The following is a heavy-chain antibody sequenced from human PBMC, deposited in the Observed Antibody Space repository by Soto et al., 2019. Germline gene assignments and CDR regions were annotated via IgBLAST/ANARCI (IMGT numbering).Heavy chain of an antibody. J-gene: IGHJ5*02. CDR2: IYYSGST. D-gene: IGHD3-9*01. CDR3: ARYSPAPHYDILTGYYHRNNWFDP. Sequence: SGTLSLTCTVSGGSISSGGYYWSWIRQHPGKGLEWIGYIYYSGSTYYNPSLKSRVTISVDTSKNQFSLKLSSVTAADTAVYYCARYSPAPHYDILTGYYHRNNWFDPWGQGTLVTVSP. CDR1: GGSISSGGYY. V-gene: IGHV4-31*03.